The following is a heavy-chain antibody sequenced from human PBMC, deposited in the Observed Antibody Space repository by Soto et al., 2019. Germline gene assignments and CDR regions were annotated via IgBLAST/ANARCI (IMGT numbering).Heavy chain of an antibody. CDR1: GFSFSSYE. CDR3: AKNRRIIMIVES. CDR2: IGDGGDTT. Sequence: GGSLRLSCVASGFSFSSYEMNWVRQAPGKGLEWVSAIGDGGDTTYYADSVKGRFTISRDNSKNTLYLQMDSLRAEDTAVYYCAKNRRIIMIVESWGQGTLVTVSS. V-gene: IGHV3-23*01. D-gene: IGHD3-22*01. J-gene: IGHJ4*02.